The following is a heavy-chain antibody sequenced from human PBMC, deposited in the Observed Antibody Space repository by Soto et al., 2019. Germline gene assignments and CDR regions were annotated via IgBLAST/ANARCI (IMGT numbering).Heavy chain of an antibody. CDR1: GFTFSSYG. Sequence: ESGGGVVQPGRSLRLSCAASGFTFSSYGMHWVRQAPGKGLEWVAVISYDGSNKYYADSVKGRFTISRDNSKNTLYLQMNSLRAEDTAVYYCAKEQNGDAAPYSFDYWGQGTLVTVSS. V-gene: IGHV3-30*18. J-gene: IGHJ4*02. CDR2: ISYDGSNK. D-gene: IGHD4-17*01. CDR3: AKEQNGDAAPYSFDY.